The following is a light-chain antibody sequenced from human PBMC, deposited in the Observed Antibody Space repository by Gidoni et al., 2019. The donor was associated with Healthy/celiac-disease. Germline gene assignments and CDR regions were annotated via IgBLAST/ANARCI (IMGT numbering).Light chain of an antibody. Sequence: EIVLTQSPATLSLSPGERATLSCRASQSVSSYLAWYQQNPGQAPRLLIYDASHRGTGSPARCSGSRAGREVTLTISSREPEDFAVYYCQQRSNRPSLTFGGGTKVEIK. J-gene: IGKJ4*02. CDR1: QSVSSY. CDR3: QQRSNRPSLT. V-gene: IGKV3-11*02. CDR2: DAS.